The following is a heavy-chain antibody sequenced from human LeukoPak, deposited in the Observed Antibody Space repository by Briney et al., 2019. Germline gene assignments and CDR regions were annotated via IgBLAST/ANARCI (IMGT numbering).Heavy chain of an antibody. CDR2: ITSTGTI. Sequence: GGSLRLSCTASAFTFSSYAMSWIRQAPGKGLEWLSYITSTGTIYYEDSVKGRFTISRDDAKSSVYLQMNSLRAEDTAVYYCARDRLLWFGKLQGFDIWGQGTMVTVSS. CDR3: ARDRLLWFGKLQGFDI. CDR1: AFTFSSYA. V-gene: IGHV3-48*03. J-gene: IGHJ3*02. D-gene: IGHD3-10*01.